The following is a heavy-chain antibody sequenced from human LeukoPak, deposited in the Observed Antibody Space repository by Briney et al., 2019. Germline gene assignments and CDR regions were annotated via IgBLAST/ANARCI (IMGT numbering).Heavy chain of an antibody. D-gene: IGHD2-2*01. Sequence: ASVTVSCKASGYTFTGYHMHWVRQATGQGLEWMGRINPNSGDTNYAQKFQGRVTMTRDTSISTAYMELSRLRSDDTAAYYCARDYCSSTSCLFDYWGQGTLVTVSS. CDR2: INPNSGDT. V-gene: IGHV1-2*06. CDR3: ARDYCSSTSCLFDY. CDR1: GYTFTGYH. J-gene: IGHJ4*02.